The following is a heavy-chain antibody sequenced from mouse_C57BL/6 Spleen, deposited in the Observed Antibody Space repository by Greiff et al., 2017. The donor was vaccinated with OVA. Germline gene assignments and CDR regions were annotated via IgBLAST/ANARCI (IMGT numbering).Heavy chain of an antibody. CDR1: GYTFTDYY. CDR3: ARGGDSSGGNFDN. CDR2: IYPGSGNT. V-gene: IGHV1-76*01. Sequence: QVQLQQSGAELVRPGASVQLSCKASGYTFTDYYINWVKQRPGQGLEWIARIYPGSGNTYYNEKFKGKATLTAEKSSSTAYMQLSSLTSEDSAVYVGARGGDSSGGNFDNGGQGTTLTVSS. D-gene: IGHD3-2*02. J-gene: IGHJ2*01.